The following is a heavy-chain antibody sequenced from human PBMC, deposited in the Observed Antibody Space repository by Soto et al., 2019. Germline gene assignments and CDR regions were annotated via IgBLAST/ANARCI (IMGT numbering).Heavy chain of an antibody. CDR3: ASSSGSAYWCDP. CDR1: GYTFTSYG. Sequence: QVQLVQSGAEVKKPGASVKVSCKASGYTFTSYGISWFLQATGQGLEWMGWISAYNGNTNYAQKLQGRVTMTTDTSTGTAYMELRSLRSDDTAVYDCASSSGSAYWCDPWCQGTLVTVSS. V-gene: IGHV1-18*01. J-gene: IGHJ5*02. CDR2: ISAYNGNT. D-gene: IGHD6-6*01.